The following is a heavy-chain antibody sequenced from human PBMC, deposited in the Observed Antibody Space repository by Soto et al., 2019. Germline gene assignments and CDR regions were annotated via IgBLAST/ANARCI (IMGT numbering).Heavy chain of an antibody. CDR3: VREHSPGLFDY. Sequence: GGSLRLSCAASGFTFSSYWMSWVRQAPGKGLEWVANIKQDGSEKYYVDSVKGRFTISRDSAKNSLYLQMNSLRAEDTAVYYCVREHSPGLFDYWGQGTLVTVSS. V-gene: IGHV3-7*03. CDR2: IKQDGSEK. CDR1: GFTFSSYW. D-gene: IGHD1-26*01. J-gene: IGHJ4*02.